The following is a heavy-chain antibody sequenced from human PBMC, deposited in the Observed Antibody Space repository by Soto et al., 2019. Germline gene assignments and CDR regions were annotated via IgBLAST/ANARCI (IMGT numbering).Heavy chain of an antibody. CDR1: GFTFSSYG. D-gene: IGHD3-10*01. CDR2: ISYDGSNK. J-gene: IGHJ4*02. Sequence: SLRLSCAASGFTFSSYGMHWVRQAPGKGLEWVAVISYDGSNKYYADSVKGRFTISRDNSKNTLYLQMNSLRAEDTAVYYCAKDFSSYYYGSGSSDWGQGTLVTVSS. V-gene: IGHV3-30*18. CDR3: AKDFSSYYYGSGSSD.